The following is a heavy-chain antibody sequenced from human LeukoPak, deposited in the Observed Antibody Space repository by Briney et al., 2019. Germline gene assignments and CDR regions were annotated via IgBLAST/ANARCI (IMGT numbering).Heavy chain of an antibody. Sequence: GGSLRLSCAASGFTFSSYSMNCVRQAPGKGLEWVASIKQDGSEKKYVDSVKGRFTISRENVKNSLFLQMNSLRVEDTAVYYCAKDQGTAIFGVIIPDWYLDLWGRGTLVTVSS. CDR2: IKQDGSEK. CDR1: GFTFSSYS. J-gene: IGHJ2*01. CDR3: AKDQGTAIFGVIIPDWYLDL. V-gene: IGHV3-7*05. D-gene: IGHD3-3*01.